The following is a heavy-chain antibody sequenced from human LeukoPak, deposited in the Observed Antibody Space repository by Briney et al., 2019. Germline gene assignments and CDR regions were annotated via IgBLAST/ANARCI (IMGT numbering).Heavy chain of an antibody. CDR3: ARSPDYDILTGYWLTPYYFDY. V-gene: IGHV4-59*12. D-gene: IGHD3-9*01. J-gene: IGHJ4*02. CDR2: INYSGST. Sequence: PSETLSLTCSVSGGSIRSYYWSWIRQPPGKGLEWIGYINYSGSTNYKPSLKSRVTISVDKSKNQFSLKLSSVTAADTAVYYCARSPDYDILTGYWLTPYYFDYWGQGTLVTVSS. CDR1: GGSIRSYY.